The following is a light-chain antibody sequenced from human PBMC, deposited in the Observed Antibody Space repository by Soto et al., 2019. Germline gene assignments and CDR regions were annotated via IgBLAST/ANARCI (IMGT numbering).Light chain of an antibody. CDR2: WAS. Sequence: DIVMTQSPDSRAVSLGERATINCKSSQSVLYSSNNQNYLAWYQQKPGQPPKLLIYWASTRESGVPDRFSGSGSGTDFTLTISSLQAEDVAVYYCQQYYSTPPTFGQGTKLEIK. V-gene: IGKV4-1*01. J-gene: IGKJ2*01. CDR3: QQYYSTPPT. CDR1: QSVLYSSNNQNY.